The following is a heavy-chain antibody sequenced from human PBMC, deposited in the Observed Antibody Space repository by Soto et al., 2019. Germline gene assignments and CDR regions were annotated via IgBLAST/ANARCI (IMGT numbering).Heavy chain of an antibody. Sequence: GASVKVSCKASGYTFTGYYMHWVRQAPGQGLEWMGWINPNSGGINYAQKFQGWVTMTRDTSISTAYMELSRLRSDDTAVYYCARGIATGQLDPWGQGTLVTVSS. J-gene: IGHJ5*02. V-gene: IGHV1-2*04. D-gene: IGHD2-15*01. CDR1: GYTFTGYY. CDR2: INPNSGGI. CDR3: ARGIATGQLDP.